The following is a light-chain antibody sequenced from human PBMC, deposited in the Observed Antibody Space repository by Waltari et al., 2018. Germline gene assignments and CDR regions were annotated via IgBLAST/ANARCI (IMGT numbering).Light chain of an antibody. CDR3: QQYNSYPIT. CDR2: QAS. Sequence: DIQMTQSPSTQSASVGDRVTIRCRARQSISSWVAWYQQKTGKAPKLLIYQASSFESGVPSRLSGSGSGTEFTLTISSLQPDDFATYYCQQYNSYPITFGQGTRLEIK. J-gene: IGKJ5*01. V-gene: IGKV1-5*03. CDR1: QSISSW.